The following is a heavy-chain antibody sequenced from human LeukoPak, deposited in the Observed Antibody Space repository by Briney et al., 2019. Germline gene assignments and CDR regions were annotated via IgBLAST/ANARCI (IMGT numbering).Heavy chain of an antibody. J-gene: IGHJ4*02. CDR2: INPNSGGT. CDR3: ARARRAGFYGSGSYSSGLDY. D-gene: IGHD3-10*01. CDR1: GYTFTGYY. V-gene: IGHV1-2*04. Sequence: ASVKVSCKASGYTFTGYYMHWVRQAPGQGLEWMGWINPNSGGTNYAQKFQGWVTMTRDTSISTAYMELSRLRSDDTAVYYCARARRAGFYGSGSYSSGLDYWGQGTLVTVSS.